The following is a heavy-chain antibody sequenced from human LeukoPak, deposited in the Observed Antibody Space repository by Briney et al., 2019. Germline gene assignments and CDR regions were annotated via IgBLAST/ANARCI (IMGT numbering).Heavy chain of an antibody. CDR2: INPNIGGT. CDR1: GDTFTDYY. V-gene: IGHV1-2*02. J-gene: IGHJ4*02. D-gene: IGHD6-19*01. CDR3: ASFGSSGWYNDY. Sequence: ASVKVSCKASGDTFTDYYIHWVRQAPGQGLEWMGWINPNIGGTNYAQKFQGRVTMTRDTSISTVYMELSRLRSDDTAVYYCASFGSSGWYNDYLGQGTLVTVSS.